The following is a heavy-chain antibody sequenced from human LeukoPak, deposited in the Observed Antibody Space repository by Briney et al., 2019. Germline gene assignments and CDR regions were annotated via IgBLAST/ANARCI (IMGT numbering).Heavy chain of an antibody. D-gene: IGHD3-22*01. CDR3: ASRSEYYYDSSGYA. V-gene: IGHV4-34*01. J-gene: IGHJ5*02. Sequence: PSETLSLTCAVYGGSFSGYYWSWIRQPPGKGLEWIGEINHSGSTNYNPSLKSRVTISVDTSKNQFSLKLSSVTAADTAVYYCASRSEYYYDSSGYAWGQGTLVTVSS. CDR1: GGSFSGYY. CDR2: INHSGST.